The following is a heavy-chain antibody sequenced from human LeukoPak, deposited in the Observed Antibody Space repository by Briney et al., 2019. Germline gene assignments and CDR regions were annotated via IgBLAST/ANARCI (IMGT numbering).Heavy chain of an antibody. V-gene: IGHV3-43*02. CDR3: AKDRAYSSSWYPDY. CDR1: GFTFDDYA. CDR2: IGGDGGST. D-gene: IGHD6-13*01. Sequence: PGGSLRLSCAASGFTFDDYAMHWVRQAPGKGLEWVSLIGGDGGSTYYADSVKGRFTISRDNSKNSLYLQMNSLRTEDTALYYCAKDRAYSSSWYPDYWGQGTLVTVSS. J-gene: IGHJ4*02.